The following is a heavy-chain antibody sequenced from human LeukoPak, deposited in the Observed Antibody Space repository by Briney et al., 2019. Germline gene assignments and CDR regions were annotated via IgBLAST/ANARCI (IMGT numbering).Heavy chain of an antibody. CDR3: ARGNWGPDY. CDR1: GFTFSDYY. V-gene: IGHV3-11*04. Sequence: GGSLRLSRAASGFTFSDYYMSWMRQAPGKGLEWISHISGSGGTIYYADFVKGRFTISRDNVQNSLFLQMNSLRVEDTAVYYCARGNWGPDYWGQGTLVTVSS. D-gene: IGHD7-27*01. CDR2: ISGSGGTI. J-gene: IGHJ4*02.